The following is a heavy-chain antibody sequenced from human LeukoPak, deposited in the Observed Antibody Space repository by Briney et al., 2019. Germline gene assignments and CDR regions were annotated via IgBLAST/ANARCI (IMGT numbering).Heavy chain of an antibody. CDR2: IYYSGST. J-gene: IGHJ4*02. CDR1: GGSISSSSYY. D-gene: IGHD5-18*01. CDR3: AMLDTARVSL. Sequence: SETLSLTCTVSGGSISSSSYYWGWIRQPPGKGLEWIGSIYYSGSTNYNPSLKSRVTISVDTSKNQFSLKLSSVTAADTAVYYCAMLDTARVSLWGQGTLVTVSS. V-gene: IGHV4-39*01.